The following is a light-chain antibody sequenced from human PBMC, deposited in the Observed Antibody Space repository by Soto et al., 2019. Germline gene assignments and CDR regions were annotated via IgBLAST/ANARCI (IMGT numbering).Light chain of an antibody. Sequence: DIQLTQSPSARSASVEDRVTITCRASQSISSFLNWYQQKPGQAPKLLISSAANLQSGVPSRFRGRESGAEFTLTISSLQPEDFGTYCCQQCYKTPRTFGQGTKGDIK. CDR3: QQCYKTPRT. CDR2: SAA. J-gene: IGKJ1*01. CDR1: QSISSF. V-gene: IGKV1-39*01.